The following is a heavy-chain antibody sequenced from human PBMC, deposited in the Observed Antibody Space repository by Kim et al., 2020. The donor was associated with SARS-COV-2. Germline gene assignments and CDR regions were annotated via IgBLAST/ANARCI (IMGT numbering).Heavy chain of an antibody. J-gene: IGHJ5*01. D-gene: IGHD1-26*01. CDR3: ARGVGAGFPSVFYFDS. V-gene: IGHV1-2*02. Sequence: ASVKVSCKASGYTFSGYDMHWVRQAPGQGLEWMGWINPKSGNTNYAKKFQDRLTMTRDTSINTVYMALDSLRPDDTAIYYCARGVGAGFPSVFYFDSWV. CDR1: GYTFSGYD. CDR2: INPKSGNT.